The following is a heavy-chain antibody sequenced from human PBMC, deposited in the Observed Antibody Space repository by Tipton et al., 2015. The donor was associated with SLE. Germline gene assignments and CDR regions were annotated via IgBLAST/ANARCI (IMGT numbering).Heavy chain of an antibody. D-gene: IGHD3-22*01. V-gene: IGHV3-48*03. Sequence: SLRLSCAASGFTFSSYEMNWVRQAPGKGLEWVSYISSSGSTIYYADSVKGRFTISRDNAKNSLYLQMNSLRAEDTAVYYCARDPYYYDSSGYDDYWGQGTLVTVSS. J-gene: IGHJ4*02. CDR1: GFTFSSYE. CDR3: ARDPYYYDSSGYDDY. CDR2: ISSSGSTI.